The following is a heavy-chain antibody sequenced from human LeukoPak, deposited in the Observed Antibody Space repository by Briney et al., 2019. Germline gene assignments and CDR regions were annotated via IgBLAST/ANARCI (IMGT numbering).Heavy chain of an antibody. CDR2: INPDGSIT. Sequence: QPGGSLRLSCAASAFTFSNYWMHWVRQAPGNGLVWLSLINPDGSITNYADSVKGRFTISRDISKNAVFLQMNSLRAEDTAVYYCARDSYGDANFDTWGQGTLVTVSS. CDR3: ARDSYGDANFDT. CDR1: AFTFSNYW. D-gene: IGHD4-17*01. J-gene: IGHJ4*02. V-gene: IGHV3-74*01.